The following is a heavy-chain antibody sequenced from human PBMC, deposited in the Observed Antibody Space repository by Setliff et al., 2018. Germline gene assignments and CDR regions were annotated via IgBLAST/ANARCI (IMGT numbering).Heavy chain of an antibody. CDR1: GGPISSSSYY. Sequence: SETLSRTCTVSGGPISSSSYYWVWIRQPPGKGLEWIGNIFYSGSTYYNPSLKSRVTISIDTSKNQFSLKLSSVTAADTAVYFCASTTYGYSYDYWGQGTLVTVSS. CDR3: ASTTYGYSYDY. V-gene: IGHV4-39*07. D-gene: IGHD5-18*01. CDR2: IFYSGST. J-gene: IGHJ4*02.